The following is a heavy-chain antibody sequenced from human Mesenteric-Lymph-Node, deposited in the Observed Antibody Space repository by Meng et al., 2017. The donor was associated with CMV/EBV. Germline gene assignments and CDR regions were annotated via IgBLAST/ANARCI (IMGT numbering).Heavy chain of an antibody. J-gene: IGHJ3*02. V-gene: IGHV3-21*04. CDR3: VLYQPDAFDI. CDR1: GFTFSSYT. CDR2: ISSSSDYI. Sequence: GESLKISCAASGFTFSSYTINWVRQAPGKGLEWVSSISSSSDYIYYTDPVKGLFTISRDNSNNTLYLQMNSLRAEDTAVYYCVLYQPDAFDIWGQGTMVTVSS. D-gene: IGHD2-2*01.